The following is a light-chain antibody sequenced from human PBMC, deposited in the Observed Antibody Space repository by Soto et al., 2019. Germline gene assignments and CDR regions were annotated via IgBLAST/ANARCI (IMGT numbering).Light chain of an antibody. CDR2: GAS. CDR1: QSVTSSY. CDR3: QQYGGSFT. J-gene: IGKJ3*01. Sequence: EVVLTQSPGTLSLSPGERATLSCRASQSVTSSYLAWYQQKPGQAPRLLIYGASSRATGIPDRFSGSGSGTDFILTISRLEPEDSAVYYCQQYGGSFTFGPGTKVDIK. V-gene: IGKV3-20*01.